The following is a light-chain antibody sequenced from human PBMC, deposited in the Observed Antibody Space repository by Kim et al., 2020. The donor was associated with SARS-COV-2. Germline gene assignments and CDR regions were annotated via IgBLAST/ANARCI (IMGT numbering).Light chain of an antibody. CDR2: DDN. V-gene: IGLV6-57*03. J-gene: IGLJ3*02. Sequence: NFMLTQPHSVSESPGKTVTISCTRSSGSIASNYVQWYQQRPGSAPTTVLYDDNQRPSAVPDRFSGSIDSSSNSASLTISGLKTEDEADYYCQSFDSTKQVFGGGTKLTVL. CDR1: SGSIASNY. CDR3: QSFDSTKQV.